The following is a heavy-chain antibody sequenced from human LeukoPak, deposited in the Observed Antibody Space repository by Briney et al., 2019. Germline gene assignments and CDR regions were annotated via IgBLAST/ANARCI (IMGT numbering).Heavy chain of an antibody. CDR1: GGSISSGGYY. J-gene: IGHJ5*02. D-gene: IGHD6-19*01. CDR3: TRDGAPYSTGWYS. CDR2: VYTSGST. V-gene: IGHV4-61*02. Sequence: PSQTLSLTCTVSGGSISSGGYYWSWIRQPPGKGLEWIGRVYTSGSTNYNPSLKSRVTISVDTSKNQFSLKLSSVTAADTAVYYCTRDGAPYSTGWYSWGQGTLVTVSS.